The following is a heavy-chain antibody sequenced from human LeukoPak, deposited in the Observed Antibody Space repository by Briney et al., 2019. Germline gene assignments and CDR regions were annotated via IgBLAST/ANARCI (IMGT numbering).Heavy chain of an antibody. CDR3: ARVGYFASGNFYNDRGGFDY. CDR1: GGSFSGYY. V-gene: IGHV4-34*01. D-gene: IGHD3-10*01. Sequence: SETLSLTCAVYGGSFSGYYWSWIRQPPGKGLEWIGEINHSGSTNYNPSLKSRVTISVDTSKNQFSLKLSSVTAADTAVYYCARVGYFASGNFYNDRGGFDYWGQGTLVTVSS. CDR2: INHSGST. J-gene: IGHJ4*02.